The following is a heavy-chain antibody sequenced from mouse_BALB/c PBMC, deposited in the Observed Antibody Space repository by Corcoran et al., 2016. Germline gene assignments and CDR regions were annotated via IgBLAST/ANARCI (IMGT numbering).Heavy chain of an antibody. V-gene: IGHV9-3-1*01. CDR2: INTYTGEP. D-gene: IGHD4-1*01. J-gene: IGHJ4*01. CDR1: GYTFTNYG. Sequence: QIQLVQSGPELKKPGETVMISCKASGYTFTNYGMNWVKQAPGKGLKWMGWINTYTGEPTYADDFKGRFAFSLETSASTAYLQINNLKNEDTATYFCASSGTRAMDYWGQGTSVTVSS. CDR3: ASSGTRAMDY.